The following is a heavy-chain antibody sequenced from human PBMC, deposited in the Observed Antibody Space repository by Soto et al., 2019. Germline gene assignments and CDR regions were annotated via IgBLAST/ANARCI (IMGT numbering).Heavy chain of an antibody. V-gene: IGHV3-72*01. CDR2: TNNKANSYST. Sequence: EVQLVESGGGLVQPGGSLRLSCAASGFTFSDYYMDWVRQGPRKGLEWVGRTNNKANSYSTEYAAAVKCRFTISRDVSKMSLYLHMNSVKTEDMAVYYCTSDIYYGIPADSYAMDVWCEGTAVTVTP. CDR3: TSDIYYGIPADSYAMDV. CDR1: GFTFSDYY. D-gene: IGHD3-9*01. J-gene: IGHJ6*04.